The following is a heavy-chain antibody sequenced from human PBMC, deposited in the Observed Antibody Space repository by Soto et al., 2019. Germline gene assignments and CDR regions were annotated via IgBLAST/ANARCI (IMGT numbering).Heavy chain of an antibody. V-gene: IGHV4-30-4*01. J-gene: IGHJ6*02. CDR3: ARKEGAARLYYYYYGMDV. CDR2: IYYSGST. CDR1: GGSISSGDYY. Sequence: QVQLQESGPGLVKPSETLSLTCTVSGGSISSGDYYWSWIRLPPGKGLEWIGYIYYSGSTYYNPSLKSRVTISVDTSKNQFSLKLSSVTAADTAVYYCARKEGAARLYYYYYGMDVWGQGTTVTVSS. D-gene: IGHD6-6*01.